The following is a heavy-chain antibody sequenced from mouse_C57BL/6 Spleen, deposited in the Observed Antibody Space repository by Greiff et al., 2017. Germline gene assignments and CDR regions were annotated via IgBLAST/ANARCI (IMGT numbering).Heavy chain of an antibody. V-gene: IGHV1-72*01. D-gene: IGHD1-1*01. J-gene: IGHJ4*01. CDR2: IDPNSGGT. Sequence: QVQLQQPGAELVKPGASVKLSCKASGYTFTSYWMHWVKQRPGRGLEWLGRIDPNSGGTKYNEKFKSKATLTVDNPSSTAYMQLSSLTSEDSAVDYCARGYGDYAMDYWGQGTSVTVSS. CDR3: ARGYGDYAMDY. CDR1: GYTFTSYW.